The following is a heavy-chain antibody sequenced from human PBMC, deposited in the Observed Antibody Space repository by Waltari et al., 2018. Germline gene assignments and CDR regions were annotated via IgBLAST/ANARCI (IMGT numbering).Heavy chain of an antibody. CDR3: ARDPHYSNFDY. V-gene: IGHV3-7*01. Sequence: EVQLVESGGDLVQPGGSLRLSCAASGFTFSTYWMTWARQAPGKGLEWLANINEDGSEKNYVDSVKGRFTISRDNAKNSLYLQMNSLRAEDTAVYYCARDPHYSNFDYWGQGTLVTVSS. D-gene: IGHD4-4*01. CDR2: INEDGSEK. CDR1: GFTFSTYW. J-gene: IGHJ4*02.